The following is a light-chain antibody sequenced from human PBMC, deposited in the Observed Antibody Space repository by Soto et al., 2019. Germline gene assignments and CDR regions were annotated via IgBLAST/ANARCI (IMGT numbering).Light chain of an antibody. J-gene: IGKJ1*01. CDR1: QSVSSNS. CDR3: QQFGTSRWT. V-gene: IGKV3-20*01. CDR2: GAS. Sequence: EIVLTQSPGTLSLSPGETATLSCRASQSVSSNSLAWYQQKPGQAPRLLIYGASSRAIGIPDRFSGTGSGTDFTLTISRLEPEDFGVYYCQQFGTSRWTFGQGTKVEIK.